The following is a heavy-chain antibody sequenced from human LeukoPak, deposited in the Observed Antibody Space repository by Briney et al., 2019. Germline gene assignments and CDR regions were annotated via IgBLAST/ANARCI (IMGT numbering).Heavy chain of an antibody. V-gene: IGHV3-48*03. J-gene: IGHJ6*04. D-gene: IGHD3-10*02. Sequence: GGSPRLSCAASGFTFSSYEMNWVRQAPGKGLEWVSYISSSGSIIYYADSVKGRFTISRDNAKNSLYLQMNSLRGEDTAVYYCAELGITMIGGVWGKGTTVTISS. CDR2: ISSSGSII. CDR3: AELGITMIGGV. CDR1: GFTFSSYE.